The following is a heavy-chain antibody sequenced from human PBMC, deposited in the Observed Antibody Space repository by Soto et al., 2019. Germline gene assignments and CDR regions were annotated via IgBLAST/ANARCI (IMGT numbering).Heavy chain of an antibody. CDR2: ISSSGDAT. J-gene: IGHJ6*02. V-gene: IGHV3-23*01. Sequence: GKGLEWVSIISSSGDATYYLDSVKGRFTISRDNSRNTLHLQMNSLRAEDAAVFFSAKKDESWSCGMGVCGEGTMV. CDR3: AKKDESWSCGMGV. D-gene: IGHD3-3*01.